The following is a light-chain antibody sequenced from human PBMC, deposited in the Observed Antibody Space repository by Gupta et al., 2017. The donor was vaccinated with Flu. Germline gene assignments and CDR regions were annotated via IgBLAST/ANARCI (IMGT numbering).Light chain of an antibody. V-gene: IGKV1-39*01. CDR1: QSISSY. J-gene: IGKJ1*01. Sequence: PASLSASVGDRVTITCRASQSISSYLDWYQQKPGKAPKLLIYAASSFQSGVPSRFSGSGSGTDFTLTISSLQPEDFATYYCQQSYSTPWTFGQGTRVEIK. CDR3: QQSYSTPWT. CDR2: AAS.